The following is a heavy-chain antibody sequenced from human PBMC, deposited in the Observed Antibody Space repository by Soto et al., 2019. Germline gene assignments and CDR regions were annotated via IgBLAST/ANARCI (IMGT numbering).Heavy chain of an antibody. CDR1: GFTFSSYA. D-gene: IGHD2-2*01. CDR2: ISGSGGST. V-gene: IGHV3-23*01. Sequence: GGSLRLSCAASGFTFSSYAMSWVRQAPGKGLEWVSAISGSGGSTYYADSVKGRFTISRDNSKNTLYLQMNSLRAEDTAVYYCAKGRSAAMSSYYYMDVWGKGTTVTVSS. CDR3: AKGRSAAMSSYYYMDV. J-gene: IGHJ6*03.